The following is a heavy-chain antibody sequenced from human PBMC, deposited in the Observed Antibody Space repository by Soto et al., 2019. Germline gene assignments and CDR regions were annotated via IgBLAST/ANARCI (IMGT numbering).Heavy chain of an antibody. J-gene: IGHJ4*02. CDR1: GGSIINGDYY. D-gene: IGHD3-9*01. CDR2: IYYRGNT. CDR3: ASGYYDILTGRDTKYYFDY. Sequence: SETLSLTCTVSGGSIINGDYYWSWIRQPPGKGLEWIGYIYYRGNTYYNPSLKSRVMISVDTSKKQYSMNLSYVTAADTAVYFCASGYYDILTGRDTKYYFDYWGQGALVTVSS. V-gene: IGHV4-30-4*01.